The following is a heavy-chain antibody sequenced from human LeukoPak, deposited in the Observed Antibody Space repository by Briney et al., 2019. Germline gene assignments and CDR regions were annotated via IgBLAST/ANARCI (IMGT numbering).Heavy chain of an antibody. D-gene: IGHD4-17*01. CDR1: GFTFTTYV. CDR2: TSYDGSHK. CDR3: AKGLRSDYGDYGPLFDY. Sequence: PGGSLRLSCAASGFTFTTYVMHWVRQAPGKGLEWVAVTSYDGSHKYYADSVKGRFTISRDNSKNTLYLQMNSLRPEDTAVYYCAKGLRSDYGDYGPLFDYWGQGTLVTVSS. J-gene: IGHJ4*02. V-gene: IGHV3-30*18.